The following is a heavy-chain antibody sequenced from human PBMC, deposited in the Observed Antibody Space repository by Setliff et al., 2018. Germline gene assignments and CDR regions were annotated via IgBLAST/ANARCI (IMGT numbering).Heavy chain of an antibody. CDR1: GYTSINYG. CDR3: ARTYTTSSHLDY. V-gene: IGHV1-2*06. J-gene: IGHJ4*02. CDR2: INPNSGGT. D-gene: IGHD6-6*01. Sequence: ASVKVSCKAFGYTSINYGISWVRQAPGQGLEWMGRINPNSGGTIYAQKFQGRVTMTRDTSISTAYMELSGLRSDDAAVYYCARTYTTSSHLDYWGQGTLVTVSS.